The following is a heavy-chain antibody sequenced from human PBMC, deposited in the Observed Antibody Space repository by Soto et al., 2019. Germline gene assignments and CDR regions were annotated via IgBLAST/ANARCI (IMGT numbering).Heavy chain of an antibody. D-gene: IGHD2-15*01. J-gene: IGHJ4*02. CDR3: ARGRTYGDCSGGSCRGFFDY. Sequence: QVQLQQWGAGLLKPSETLSLTCAVYGGSFSGYYWSWIRQPPGKGLEWIGEINHSGSTNYNPSLKSRVTISVDTSKNQFSLKLSSVTAADTAVYYCARGRTYGDCSGGSCRGFFDYWGQGTLVTVSS. V-gene: IGHV4-34*01. CDR1: GGSFSGYY. CDR2: INHSGST.